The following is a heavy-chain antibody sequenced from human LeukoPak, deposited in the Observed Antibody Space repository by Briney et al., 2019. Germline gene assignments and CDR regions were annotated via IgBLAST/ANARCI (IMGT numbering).Heavy chain of an antibody. CDR2: IYYSGST. D-gene: IGHD4-17*01. J-gene: IGHJ4*02. CDR3: ARASGDYGDGPFDY. Sequence: SETLSLTCTVPGGPISNFYWSWIRQPPGKGLEWVGYIYYSGSTNYNPSLKSRVTISVDTSKNQFSLKLSSVTAADTAVYYCARASGDYGDGPFDYWGQGTLVTVSS. V-gene: IGHV4-59*01. CDR1: GGPISNFY.